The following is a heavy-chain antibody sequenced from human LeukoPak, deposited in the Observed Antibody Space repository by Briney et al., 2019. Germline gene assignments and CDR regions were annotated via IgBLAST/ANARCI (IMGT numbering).Heavy chain of an antibody. D-gene: IGHD2-15*01. CDR2: ISYDGSNK. V-gene: IGHV3-30*03. CDR1: GFTFSSYG. J-gene: IGHJ4*02. CDR3: ASLWGYCSGGSCYS. Sequence: GGSLRLSCGASGFTFSSYGMHWVRQAPGKGLEWVAVISYDGSNKYYADSVKGRFTISRDNSKNTLYLQMNSLRAEDTAVYYCASLWGYCSGGSCYSWGQGTLVTVSS.